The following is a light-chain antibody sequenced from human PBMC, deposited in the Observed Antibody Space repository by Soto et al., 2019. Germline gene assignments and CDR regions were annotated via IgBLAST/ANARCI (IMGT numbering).Light chain of an antibody. CDR1: SSDVGGYNY. CDR3: GSYTTSSTLV. J-gene: IGLJ1*01. Sequence: QSVLTQPASVSGSPGQSITISCTGTSSDVGGYNYVSWYQQHPVKAPKLLIYDVSDRPSGVSIHFSGSKSGNTASLTISGLQAEDEADYYCGSYTTSSTLVFGTGTKLTVL. V-gene: IGLV2-14*03. CDR2: DVS.